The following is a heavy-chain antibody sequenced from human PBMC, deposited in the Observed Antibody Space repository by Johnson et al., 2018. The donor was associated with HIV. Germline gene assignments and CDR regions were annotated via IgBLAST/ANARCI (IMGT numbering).Heavy chain of an antibody. D-gene: IGHD3-10*01. J-gene: IGHJ3*02. Sequence: VQLMESGGGVVQPGGSLRLSCAASGFTFNSYGMHWVRQAPGKGLELVGQVNPNGGNTYLIDSGKDRFNTSRDNAKNTLHLQMNSLRAEDTAVYYCARERATLWFRAYGAAFDIWGQGTMVTVSS. CDR1: GFTFNSYG. V-gene: IGHV3-25*05. CDR3: ARERATLWFRAYGAAFDI. CDR2: VNPNGGNT.